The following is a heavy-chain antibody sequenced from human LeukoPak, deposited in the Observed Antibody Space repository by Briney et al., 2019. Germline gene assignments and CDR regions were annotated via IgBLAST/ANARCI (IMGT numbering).Heavy chain of an antibody. CDR1: GITFRSYA. CDR2: IRSKAYGGTT. CDR3: TTYLRLGYCSGGTCLGAFDI. Sequence: GGSLRLSCAASGITFRSYAMSWVRQAPGKGLEWVGFIRSKAYGGTTEYAASVKGRFTISRDDSKSIAYLQMNSLKTEDTAVFYCTTYLRLGYCSGGTCLGAFDIWGQGTMVTVSS. J-gene: IGHJ3*02. D-gene: IGHD2-15*01. V-gene: IGHV3-49*04.